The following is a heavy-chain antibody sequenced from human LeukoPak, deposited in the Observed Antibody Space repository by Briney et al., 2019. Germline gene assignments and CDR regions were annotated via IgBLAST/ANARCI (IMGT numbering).Heavy chain of an antibody. Sequence: PVGSLRLSCAASGFTFSSYEMNWVRQAPGKGLEWVSYISSSGSTIYYADSVKGRFTISRDNAKNSLYLQMNSLRAEDTAVYYCARGERGYSVLGHFGYWGQGTLVTVSS. J-gene: IGHJ4*02. CDR1: GFTFSSYE. D-gene: IGHD5-18*01. CDR3: ARGERGYSVLGHFGY. V-gene: IGHV3-48*03. CDR2: ISSSGSTI.